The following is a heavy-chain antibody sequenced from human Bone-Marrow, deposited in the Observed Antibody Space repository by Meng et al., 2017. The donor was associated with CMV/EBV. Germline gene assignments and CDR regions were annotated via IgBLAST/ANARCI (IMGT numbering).Heavy chain of an antibody. Sequence: GESLKISCAASGFTFSGSSMHWVRQASGKGLEWVPLISWDGGSTYYADSVKGRFTISRDNSKNSLYLQMNSLRTEDTALYYCAKGRYYYGMDVWGQGNTVTVAS. CDR3: AKGRYYYGMDV. CDR1: GFTFSGSS. CDR2: ISWDGGST. V-gene: IGHV3-43*01. J-gene: IGHJ6*02.